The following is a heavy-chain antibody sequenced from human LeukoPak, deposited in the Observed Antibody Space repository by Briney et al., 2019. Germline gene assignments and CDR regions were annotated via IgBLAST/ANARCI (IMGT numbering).Heavy chain of an antibody. CDR2: IYYSGST. CDR3: ARDRGDIDAFDI. V-gene: IGHV4-59*01. D-gene: IGHD3-10*01. J-gene: IGHJ3*02. Sequence: SETLSLTCTVSGGSISSNYWSWIRQPPGKGLEWVGYIYYSGSTNYNPSLKSRVTISVDTSKNQFSLKLSSVTAADTAVYYCARDRGDIDAFDIWGQGTLVTVSS. CDR1: GGSISSNY.